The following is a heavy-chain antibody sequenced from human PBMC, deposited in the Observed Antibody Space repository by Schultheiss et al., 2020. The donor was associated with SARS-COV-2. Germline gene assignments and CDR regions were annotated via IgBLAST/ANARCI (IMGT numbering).Heavy chain of an antibody. CDR3: AGQPLRVVEYFQH. CDR2: IYYSGST. CDR1: GGSISSSSYY. D-gene: IGHD2-15*01. J-gene: IGHJ1*01. Sequence: SETLSLTCTVSGGSISSSSYYWGWIRQPPGKGLEWIGSIYYSGSTYYNPSLKSRVTISVDTSKNQFSLKLSSVTPADTAVYYCAGQPLRVVEYFQHWGQGTLVTVSS. V-gene: IGHV4-39*01.